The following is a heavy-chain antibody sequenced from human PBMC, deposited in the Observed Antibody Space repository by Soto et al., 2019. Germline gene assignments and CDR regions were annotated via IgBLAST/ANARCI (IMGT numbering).Heavy chain of an antibody. CDR1: GGSISSSSYY. D-gene: IGHD3-22*01. V-gene: IGHV4-39*01. Sequence: PSETLSLTCTVSGGSISSSSYYWGWIRQPPGKGLEWIGSIYYSGSTYYNPSLKSRVTISVDASKNQFSLKLSSVTAADTAVYYCARHTYYYDSSGYYFDYWGQGTLVTVS. CDR3: ARHTYYYDSSGYYFDY. J-gene: IGHJ4*02. CDR2: IYYSGST.